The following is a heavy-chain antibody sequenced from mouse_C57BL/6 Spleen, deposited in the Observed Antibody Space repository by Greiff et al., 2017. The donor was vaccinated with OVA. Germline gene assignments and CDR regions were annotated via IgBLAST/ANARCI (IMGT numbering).Heavy chain of an antibody. CDR2: INPNNGGT. Sequence: EVQLQQSGPELVKPGASVKISCKASGYTFTDYYMNWVKQSHGKSLEWIGDINPNNGGTSYNQKFKGKATLTVDKSSSTAYMELRSLTSEASAVYYCARVATVAPYRDYYAMDYWGQGTSVTVSS. CDR1: GYTFTDYY. V-gene: IGHV1-26*01. D-gene: IGHD1-1*01. CDR3: ARVATVAPYRDYYAMDY. J-gene: IGHJ4*01.